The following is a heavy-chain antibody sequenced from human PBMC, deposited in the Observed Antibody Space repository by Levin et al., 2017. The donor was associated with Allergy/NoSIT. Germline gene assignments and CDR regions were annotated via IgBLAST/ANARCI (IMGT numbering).Heavy chain of an antibody. J-gene: IGHJ5*02. V-gene: IGHV4-61*01. D-gene: IGHD2-2*01. Sequence: SQTLSLTCTVSGASVSSMSSYWSWIRQPPGKGLEWIGYISYTGSTNYIPSLKSRVTISVDKSKNQFSLNLNSLTAADTAVYYCARWYCSRTSCYLSDPWGQGTLVIVSS. CDR1: GASVSSMSSY. CDR3: ARWYCSRTSCYLSDP. CDR2: ISYTGST.